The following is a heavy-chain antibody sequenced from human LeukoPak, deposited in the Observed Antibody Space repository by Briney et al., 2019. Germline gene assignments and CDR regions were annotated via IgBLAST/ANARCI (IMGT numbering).Heavy chain of an antibody. J-gene: IGHJ4*02. D-gene: IGHD2-15*01. Sequence: PGGSLRLSCAASGFTFSSYSMNWVRQAPGKGLEWVSYISSSSSTIYYADSVKGRFTISRDNSENTLYLQMNSLRAEDTAVYYCARPVTATDRFYFFDSWGQGTLVTVSS. CDR2: ISSSSSTI. V-gene: IGHV3-48*01. CDR3: ARPVTATDRFYFFDS. CDR1: GFTFSSYS.